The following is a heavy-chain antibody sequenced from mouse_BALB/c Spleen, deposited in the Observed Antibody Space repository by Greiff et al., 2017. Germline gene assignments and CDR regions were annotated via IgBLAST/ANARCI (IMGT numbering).Heavy chain of an antibody. CDR1: GYTFTSYW. Sequence: VQLQQSGAELARPGASVKLSCKASGYTFTSYWMQWVKQRPGQGLEWIGAIYPGDGDTRYTQKFKGKATLTADKSSSTAYMQLSSWASEDSAVYYCAREAGYYAMDDWGQGTSVTVSS. J-gene: IGHJ4*01. CDR3: AREAGYYAMDD. CDR2: IYPGDGDT. V-gene: IGHV1-87*01.